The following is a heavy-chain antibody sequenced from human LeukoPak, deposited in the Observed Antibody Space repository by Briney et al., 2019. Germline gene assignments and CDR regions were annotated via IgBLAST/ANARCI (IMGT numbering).Heavy chain of an antibody. J-gene: IGHJ4*02. CDR1: GFTFSSYD. V-gene: IGHV3-48*04. CDR3: AREGLYSGSVSSDLDY. Sequence: PGGSLRLSCAASGFTFSSYDMNWVRQAPGKGVEGVSYISTMSSTKYYADSVKGRFTISRDNAKNSVYLQVNSLRAEDTAVYYCAREGLYSGSVSSDLDYWGQGTLVSVSS. CDR2: ISTMSSTK. D-gene: IGHD3-10*01.